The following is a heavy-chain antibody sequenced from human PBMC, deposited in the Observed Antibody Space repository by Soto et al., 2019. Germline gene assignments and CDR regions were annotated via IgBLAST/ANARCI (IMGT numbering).Heavy chain of an antibody. V-gene: IGHV1-18*01. CDR3: ATTVTMVRGVPLVYYGMDV. CDR1: GYTFTSYG. Sequence: ASVKVSCKASGYTFTSYGISWVRQAPGQGLEWMGWISAYNGNTNYAQKLQGRVTMTTDTSTSTAYMELRSLRSDDTALYYCATTVTMVRGVPLVYYGMDVWGQGTTVTVSS. CDR2: ISAYNGNT. J-gene: IGHJ6*02. D-gene: IGHD3-10*01.